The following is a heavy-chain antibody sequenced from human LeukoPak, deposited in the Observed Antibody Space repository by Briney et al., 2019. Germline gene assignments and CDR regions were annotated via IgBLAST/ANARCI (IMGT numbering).Heavy chain of an antibody. Sequence: GGSLRLSCAASGFTFSSYAMHWVRQAPGKGLEWVAVISYDGSNKYYADSVKGRFTISRDNSKNTLYLQMNSLRAEDTAVYYCTTDGVVPAAILRDYWGQGTLVTVSS. CDR2: ISYDGSNK. D-gene: IGHD2-2*02. CDR3: TTDGVVPAAILRDY. J-gene: IGHJ4*02. V-gene: IGHV3-30-3*01. CDR1: GFTFSSYA.